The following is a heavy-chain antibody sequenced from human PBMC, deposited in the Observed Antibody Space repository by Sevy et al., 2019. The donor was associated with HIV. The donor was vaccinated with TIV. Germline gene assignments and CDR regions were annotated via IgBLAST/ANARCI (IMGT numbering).Heavy chain of an antibody. CDR1: GGSFSGYY. CDR3: ARTLRCSGGSCYGSHYYYYGMDV. V-gene: IGHV4-34*01. Sequence: SETLSLTCAVYGGSFSGYYWSWIRQPPGKGLEWIGEINHSGSTNYNPSLKSRVTISVDTSKNQFSLKLGSVTAADTAVYYCARTLRCSGGSCYGSHYYYYGMDVWGQGTTVTVSS. D-gene: IGHD2-15*01. CDR2: INHSGST. J-gene: IGHJ6*02.